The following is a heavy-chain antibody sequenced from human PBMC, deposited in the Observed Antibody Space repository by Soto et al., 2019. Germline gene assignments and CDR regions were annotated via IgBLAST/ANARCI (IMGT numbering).Heavy chain of an antibody. J-gene: IGHJ4*02. D-gene: IGHD5-18*01. V-gene: IGHV4-61*01. Sequence: QVQLQESGPGLVKPSETLSLTCTVSGDSVSSENYYWTWIRQPPGKGLEWIGYIYSSGSTNYNPSLQSRLTQSLDTSSNQFSLKLTSVTAADTAVDYCARDICEYSQAFDYWGQGTLVTVSS. CDR1: GDSVSSENYY. CDR2: IYSSGST. CDR3: ARDICEYSQAFDY.